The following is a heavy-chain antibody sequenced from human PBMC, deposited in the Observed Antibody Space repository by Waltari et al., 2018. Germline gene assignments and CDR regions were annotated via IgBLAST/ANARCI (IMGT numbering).Heavy chain of an antibody. CDR3: AREGGSGWYGWDAFDI. J-gene: IGHJ3*02. Sequence: QLQLQESGPGLVKPSETLSLTCTVSGGSISSSSSYWGWIRQPPGKGLEWIGSIYYSGGTYYNPSLKSRVTISVDTSKNQFSLKLSSVTAADTAVYYCAREGGSGWYGWDAFDIWGQGTMVTVSS. D-gene: IGHD6-19*01. CDR1: GGSISSSSSY. CDR2: IYYSGGT. V-gene: IGHV4-39*07.